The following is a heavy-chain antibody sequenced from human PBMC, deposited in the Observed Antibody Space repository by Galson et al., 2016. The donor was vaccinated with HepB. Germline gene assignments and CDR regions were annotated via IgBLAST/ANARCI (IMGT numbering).Heavy chain of an antibody. J-gene: IGHJ4*02. CDR2: ISWNSLII. V-gene: IGHV3-9*03. D-gene: IGHD2-2*01. CDR1: GFTFDDHA. CDR3: AKDKSPYASTWIDY. Sequence: SLRLSCAASGFTFDDHAMHWVRQAPGKGLEWVSGISWNSLIIVYADSVKGRFTVSRDNAENSLYLQVNSLRPEDLAFYYCAKDKSPYASTWIDYWGQGTLVTVPP.